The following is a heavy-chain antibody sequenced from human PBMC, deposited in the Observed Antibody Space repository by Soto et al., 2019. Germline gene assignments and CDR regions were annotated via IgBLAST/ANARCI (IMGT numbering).Heavy chain of an antibody. J-gene: IGHJ4*02. CDR3: ARSISIAAAGTDY. Sequence: PVGSLRLSCAASGFTFSDYYMSWIRQAPGKGLEWVSYISSSSSYTNYADSVKGRFTISRDNAKNSLYLQMNSLRAEDTAVYYCARSISIAAAGTDYWGQGTLVTVSS. D-gene: IGHD6-13*01. V-gene: IGHV3-11*06. CDR1: GFTFSDYY. CDR2: ISSSSSYT.